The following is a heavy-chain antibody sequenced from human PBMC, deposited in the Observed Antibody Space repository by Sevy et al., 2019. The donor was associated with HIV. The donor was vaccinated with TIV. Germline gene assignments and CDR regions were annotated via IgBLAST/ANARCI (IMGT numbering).Heavy chain of an antibody. J-gene: IGHJ4*02. Sequence: GGSLRLSCAVSGFTFSTYAMHWVRQAPGKGLECVAIVSSDGSEINYADSVKCRLHISRDNSRNTLYLQMNSLRTEDTALYYCARDQLGSIDYWGQGTLVTVSS. CDR3: ARDQLGSIDY. CDR1: GFTFSTYA. D-gene: IGHD7-27*01. CDR2: VSSDGSEI. V-gene: IGHV3-30-3*01.